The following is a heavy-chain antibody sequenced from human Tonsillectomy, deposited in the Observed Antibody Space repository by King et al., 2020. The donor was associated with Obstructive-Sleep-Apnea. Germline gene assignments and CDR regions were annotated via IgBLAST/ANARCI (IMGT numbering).Heavy chain of an antibody. D-gene: IGHD6-25*01. V-gene: IGHV4-34*01. Sequence: VQLQQWGAGLLKPSETLSLTCAVYGGSFSGYYWSWIRQPPGKGLEWIGEINHSGSTNYNPSLKRRVTISVDTSKNQFSLKLSSVTAAYTAVYYCAGFVATAGYWGQGTLVTVSS. CDR3: AGFVATAGY. J-gene: IGHJ4*02. CDR1: GGSFSGYY. CDR2: INHSGST.